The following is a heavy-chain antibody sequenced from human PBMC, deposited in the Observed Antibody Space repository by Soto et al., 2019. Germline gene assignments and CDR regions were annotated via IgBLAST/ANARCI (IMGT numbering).Heavy chain of an antibody. V-gene: IGHV3-7*01. CDR3: AKGPF. CDR1: GFTFDTSW. CDR2: TNPDGSER. J-gene: IGHJ4*02. Sequence: SLRLSCAASGFTFDTSWMSWVRQAPGKGLEWVANTNPDGSERYYVDSVKGRFTISRDNAKNSLYLQLNSLRAEDTAVYYCAKGPFWGQGTQVTVSS.